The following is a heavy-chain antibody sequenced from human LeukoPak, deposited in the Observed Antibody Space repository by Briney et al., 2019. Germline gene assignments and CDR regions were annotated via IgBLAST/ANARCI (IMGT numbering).Heavy chain of an antibody. V-gene: IGHV3-30*18. CDR3: AKDQPGLWFGEYNYYGMDV. CDR2: ISYDGSNK. Sequence: QPGGSLRLSCAASGFTFSSYGVHWVRQAPGKGLEWVAVISYDGSNKYYADSVKGRFTISRDNSKNTLYLQMNSLRAEDTAVYYCAKDQPGLWFGEYNYYGMDVWGQGTTVTVSS. J-gene: IGHJ6*02. D-gene: IGHD3-10*01. CDR1: GFTFSSYG.